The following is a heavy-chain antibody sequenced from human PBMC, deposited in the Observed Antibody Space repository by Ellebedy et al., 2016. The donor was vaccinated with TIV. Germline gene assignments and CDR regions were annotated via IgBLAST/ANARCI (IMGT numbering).Heavy chain of an antibody. J-gene: IGHJ4*02. CDR1: GYTFTSYD. CDR2: MNANSGYT. V-gene: IGHV1-8*01. CDR3: TRNLASTGNFGN. D-gene: IGHD1-14*01. Sequence: ASVKVSXXASGYTFTSYDINWVRQATGQGPEWMGWMNANSGYTGYAQRFQGRVTMTRDISISTAYMELSSLTSEDTAVYYCTRNLASTGNFGNWGQGTLVTVSS.